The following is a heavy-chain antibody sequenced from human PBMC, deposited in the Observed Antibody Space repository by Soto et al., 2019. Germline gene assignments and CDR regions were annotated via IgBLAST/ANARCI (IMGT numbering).Heavy chain of an antibody. J-gene: IGHJ6*03. CDR1: AYTFTSYG. D-gene: IGHD3-10*01. V-gene: IGHV1-18*01. CDR3: ARVFRAGSGPRNYCYYYMDG. Sequence: GASVKVSCKXSAYTFTSYGISWVRQAPGQGPEWMGCISAYNGNTNYAQKVQGRVTMTTDTSTSTAYMELRSLRFDDTAVYYCARVFRAGSGPRNYCYYYMDGWGKGTTVTVSS. CDR2: ISAYNGNT.